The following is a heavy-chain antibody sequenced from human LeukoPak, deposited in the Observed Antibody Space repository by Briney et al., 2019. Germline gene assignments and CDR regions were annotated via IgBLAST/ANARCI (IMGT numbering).Heavy chain of an antibody. Sequence: PGGSLRLSCAASGFSFSNYWMTWVRQAPGKGLEWVANIKQEGSEKYYVDSVKGRFTISRDNAQNSLYLQMNSLRAEDTAVYYCAKAPYYYDSSGYLGYYYGMDVWGQGTTVTVSS. CDR1: GFSFSNYW. J-gene: IGHJ6*02. CDR3: AKAPYYYDSSGYLGYYYGMDV. V-gene: IGHV3-7*05. CDR2: IKQEGSEK. D-gene: IGHD3-22*01.